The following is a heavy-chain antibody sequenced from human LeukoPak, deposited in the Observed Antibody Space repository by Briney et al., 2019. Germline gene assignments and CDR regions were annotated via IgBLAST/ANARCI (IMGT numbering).Heavy chain of an antibody. CDR3: ARTHYGSGSDAFDI. CDR2: IYSGGST. Sequence: PGGSLRLSCAASGLTVSSNYMSWVRQAPGKGLEWVSVIYSGGSTYYADSVKGRFTISRDNSKNTLYLRMNSLRAEDTAVYYCARTHYGSGSDAFDIWGQGTMVTVSS. J-gene: IGHJ3*02. V-gene: IGHV3-66*01. D-gene: IGHD3-10*01. CDR1: GLTVSSNY.